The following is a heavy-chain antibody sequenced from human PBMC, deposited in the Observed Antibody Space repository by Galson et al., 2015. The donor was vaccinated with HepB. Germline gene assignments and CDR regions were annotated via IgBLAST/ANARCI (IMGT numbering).Heavy chain of an antibody. CDR1: GYTFTSYA. J-gene: IGHJ4*02. CDR2: INTNTGNP. CDR3: ASPDSSGYFDY. Sequence: SVKVSCKASGYTFTSYAMNWVRQAPGQGLEWMGWINTNTGNPTYAQGFTGRSVFSLDTSVSTAYLQISSLKAEDTAVYYCASPDSSGYFDYWGQGTLVTVSS. V-gene: IGHV7-4-1*02. D-gene: IGHD3-22*01.